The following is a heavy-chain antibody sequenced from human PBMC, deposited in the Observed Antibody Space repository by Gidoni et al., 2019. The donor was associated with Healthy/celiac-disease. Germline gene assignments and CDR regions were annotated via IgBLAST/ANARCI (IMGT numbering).Heavy chain of an antibody. V-gene: IGHV3-64*01. CDR3: AGDGADYGDYGYAFDI. J-gene: IGHJ3*02. Sequence: EVQLVESGGGLVQPGGSVRLSCAASGFTLSSYAMHWVRQAPGKGLEYVSAISSNGGSTYYANSVKGRFTISRDNSKNTLYLQMGSLRAEDMAVYYCAGDGADYGDYGYAFDIWGQGTMVTVSS. CDR1: GFTLSSYA. CDR2: ISSNGGST. D-gene: IGHD4-17*01.